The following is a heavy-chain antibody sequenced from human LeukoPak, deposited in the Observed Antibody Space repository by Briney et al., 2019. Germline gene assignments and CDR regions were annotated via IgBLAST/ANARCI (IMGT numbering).Heavy chain of an antibody. V-gene: IGHV3-30*18. CDR2: ISYDGSNK. CDR1: GFTFSSYG. J-gene: IGHJ4*02. Sequence: GPLRLSCAASGFTFSSYGMHWVRQAPGKGLEWVAVISYDGSNKYYADSVKGRFTISRDNSKNTLYLQMNSLRAEDTAVYYCAKLIAVAAHFDYWGQGTLVTVSS. D-gene: IGHD6-19*01. CDR3: AKLIAVAAHFDY.